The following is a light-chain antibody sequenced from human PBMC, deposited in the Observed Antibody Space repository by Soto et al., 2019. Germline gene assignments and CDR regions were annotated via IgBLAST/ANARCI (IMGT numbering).Light chain of an antibody. CDR1: QSVSSN. CDR3: QQDNNWPPIT. V-gene: IGKV3-15*01. Sequence: EIVLTQSPGTLSLSPGERATLSCRAIQSVSSNSLAWYQQKPGQSPRLLIYGASTRATGIPARFSGSGSGTEFTLTISSLQSEDFAVYYCQQDNNWPPITFGQGTRLEI. J-gene: IGKJ5*01. CDR2: GAS.